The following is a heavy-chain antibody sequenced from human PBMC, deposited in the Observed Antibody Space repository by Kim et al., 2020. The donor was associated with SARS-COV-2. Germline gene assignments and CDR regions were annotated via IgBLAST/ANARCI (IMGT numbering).Heavy chain of an antibody. CDR2: ISWDGVKI. CDR1: GFMFDDYA. D-gene: IGHD3-16*01. J-gene: IGHJ6*02. Sequence: GGSLRLSCTASGFMFDDYAMHWVRQAPGKGPEWVSRISWDGVKIAYADSVKGRLAISRDNVQSSLYLQMNSLRTEDTALYFCAKGALRSKLYYCLDIWGQGTTVIVSS. CDR3: AKGALRSKLYYCLDI. V-gene: IGHV3-9*01.